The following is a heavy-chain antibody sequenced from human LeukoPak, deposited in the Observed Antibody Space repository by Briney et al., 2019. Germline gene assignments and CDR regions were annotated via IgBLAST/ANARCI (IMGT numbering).Heavy chain of an antibody. CDR2: TYYRSKWYN. V-gene: IGHV6-1*01. CDR1: GDSVSSNSAA. CDR3: ARDRIGRSVSGSSPFDY. D-gene: IGHD1-26*01. J-gene: IGHJ4*02. Sequence: SQTLSLTCAISGDSVSSNSAAWHWLRQSPSRGLEWLGRTYYRSKWYNDYAVPVKSRISLNPDTSKNQFSLQLNSVTPEDTAVYYCARDRIGRSVSGSSPFDYWGQGTLVTVSS.